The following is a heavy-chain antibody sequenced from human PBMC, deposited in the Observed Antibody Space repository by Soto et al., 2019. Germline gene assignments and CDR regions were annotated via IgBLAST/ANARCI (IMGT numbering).Heavy chain of an antibody. CDR2: FIPILDMA. V-gene: IGHV1-69*02. D-gene: IGHD2-21*01. CDR1: GGTFNTYT. CDR3: AITYCRDNSCPRDFDF. Sequence: QVQVVQSGAEVKKPESSVKVSCKPSGGTFNTYTVNWVRLAPGHGLEWMGRFIPILDMANYAQQFQDRVTITADRSTFTAYMELNSLTSADTAVYYCAITYCRDNSCPRDFDFWGPGTRVTVSS. J-gene: IGHJ4*02.